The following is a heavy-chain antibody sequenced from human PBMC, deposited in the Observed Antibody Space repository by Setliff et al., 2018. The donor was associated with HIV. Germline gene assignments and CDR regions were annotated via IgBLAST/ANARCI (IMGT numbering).Heavy chain of an antibody. CDR1: GGSFSNYY. CDR3: ARRGESTGSWFSSWYSYDMDV. Sequence: SETLSLTCAVYGGSFSNYYWSWIRQSPGKGLEWIGEINYSGNVVYNPSVRGRVTISVDTSKNQFSLKLTSVTAADTAVYYCARRGESTGSWFSSWYSYDMDVWGQGTTVTVSS. CDR2: INYSGNV. D-gene: IGHD2-15*01. J-gene: IGHJ6*02. V-gene: IGHV4-34*01.